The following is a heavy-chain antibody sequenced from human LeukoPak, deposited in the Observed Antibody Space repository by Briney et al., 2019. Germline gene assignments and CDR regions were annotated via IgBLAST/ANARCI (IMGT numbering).Heavy chain of an antibody. Sequence: ASVKVSCKASGYTFTGYYMHWVRQAPGQGLEWMGWINPNSGGTNYAQKFQGGVTMTRDTSISTAYMELSRLRSDDTAVYYCARAVGYCSSTSCPNWFDPWGQGTLVTVSS. D-gene: IGHD2-2*01. J-gene: IGHJ5*02. CDR1: GYTFTGYY. CDR2: INPNSGGT. CDR3: ARAVGYCSSTSCPNWFDP. V-gene: IGHV1-2*02.